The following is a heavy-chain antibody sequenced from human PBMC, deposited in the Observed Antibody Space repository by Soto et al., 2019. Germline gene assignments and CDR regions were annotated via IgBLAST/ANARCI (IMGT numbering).Heavy chain of an antibody. CDR2: ISGSGGST. V-gene: IGHV3-23*01. J-gene: IGHJ4*02. Sequence: QSGGSLRLSCAASGFTFSSYAMSWVRQAPGKGLEWVSAISGSGGSTYYADSVKGRFTISRDNSKNTLYLQMNSLRAEDTAVYYCASCGIKGRREIFGVVIGSYYFDYWGQGTLVTVSS. CDR3: ASCGIKGRREIFGVVIGSYYFDY. D-gene: IGHD3-3*01. CDR1: GFTFSSYA.